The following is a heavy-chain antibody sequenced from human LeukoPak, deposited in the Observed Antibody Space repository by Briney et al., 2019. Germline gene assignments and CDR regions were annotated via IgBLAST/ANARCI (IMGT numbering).Heavy chain of an antibody. CDR3: AKSMSGSYSPLDY. V-gene: IGHV3-23*01. CDR2: ISGSGGSA. Sequence: GGSLRLSCAASGFTFSSYAMSWVRQAPGKGLEWVSAISGSGGSAYYADSVKGRFTISRDSSKNTLYLQMNSLRAEDTAVYYCAKSMSGSYSPLDYWGQGTLVTVSS. D-gene: IGHD1-26*01. CDR1: GFTFSSYA. J-gene: IGHJ4*02.